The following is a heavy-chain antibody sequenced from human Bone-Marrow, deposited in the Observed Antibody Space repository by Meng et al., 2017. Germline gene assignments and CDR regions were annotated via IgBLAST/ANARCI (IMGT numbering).Heavy chain of an antibody. D-gene: IGHD3-10*01. CDR2: INHSGST. J-gene: IGHJ2*01. Sequence: GQRGRGGVGVCSRAGTVSRAWGGWGGALSGYYRSWVGRRGGQGLEWIGEINHSGSTNYNPSLKSRVTISVDTSKNQFYLKLSSVTAADTAVYYCARVKLIRGKRGYFDLWGRGTLVTVSS. V-gene: IGHV4-34*01. CDR3: ARVKLIRGKRGYFDL. CDR1: GGALSGYY.